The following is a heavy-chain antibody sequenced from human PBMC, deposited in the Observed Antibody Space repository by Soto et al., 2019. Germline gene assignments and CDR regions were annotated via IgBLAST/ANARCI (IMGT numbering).Heavy chain of an antibody. CDR3: ARDGAGDFWSGYPLYYFDY. D-gene: IGHD3-3*01. CDR1: GYTFTSYY. J-gene: IGHJ4*02. CDR2: INPSGGST. Sequence: ASVKVSCKASGYTFTSYYMHWVRQAPGQGLEWMGIINPSGGSTSYAQKFQGRVTMTRDTSTSTVYMELSSLRSEDTAVYYCARDGAGDFWSGYPLYYFDYWGQGTLVTVSS. V-gene: IGHV1-46*01.